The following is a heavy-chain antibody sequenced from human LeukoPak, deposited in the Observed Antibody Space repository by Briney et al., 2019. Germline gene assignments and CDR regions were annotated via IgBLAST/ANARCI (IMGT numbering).Heavy chain of an antibody. D-gene: IGHD7-27*01. V-gene: IGHV3-53*01. Sequence: QTGGSLRLSCAASGLTGSHNYVSWVRQAPGKGLEWVSAIHTSGDTYYADSVKGRFTISRDNSKNSLYLQMNSLRAEDTAVYYCAELGKYNKDGYWGQGTLVTVSS. CDR2: IHTSGDT. CDR3: AELGKYNKDGY. CDR1: GLTGSHNY. J-gene: IGHJ4*02.